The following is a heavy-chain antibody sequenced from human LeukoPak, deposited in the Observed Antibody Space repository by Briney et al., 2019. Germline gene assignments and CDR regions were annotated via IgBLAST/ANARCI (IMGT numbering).Heavy chain of an antibody. D-gene: IGHD3-22*01. J-gene: IGHJ4*02. CDR1: GFTFSSYW. Sequence: PGGSLRLSCAASGFTFSSYWMHWVRQAPGKGLVWVSRINSDGSSTSYADSVKGRFTISRDNAKNTLYLQMNSLRAEDTAVYYCARTHGPYYYDSSGYYQSSASVYYFDYWGQGTLVTVSS. V-gene: IGHV3-74*01. CDR3: ARTHGPYYYDSSGYYQSSASVYYFDY. CDR2: INSDGSST.